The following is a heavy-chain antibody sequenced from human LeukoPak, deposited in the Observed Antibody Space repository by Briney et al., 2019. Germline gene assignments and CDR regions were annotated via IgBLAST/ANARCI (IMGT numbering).Heavy chain of an antibody. CDR3: ARQGSSTSSYYYMDV. CDR2: IYHSGST. Sequence: SETLSLTCAVSGYSISSGYYWGWIRQPPGKGLEWIGNIYHSGSTYYNPSLKSRVTISVDTSKNQFSLKLSSVTAADTAVYYCARQGSSTSSYYYMDVWGKGTTVTVPS. V-gene: IGHV4-38-2*01. CDR1: GYSISSGYY. J-gene: IGHJ6*03. D-gene: IGHD2-2*01.